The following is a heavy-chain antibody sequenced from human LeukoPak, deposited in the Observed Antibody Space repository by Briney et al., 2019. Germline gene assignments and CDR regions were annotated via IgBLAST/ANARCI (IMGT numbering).Heavy chain of an antibody. V-gene: IGHV4-38-2*01. J-gene: IGHJ3*02. CDR1: GYSISSGNY. CDR2: SFYSGTT. CDR3: ARAGFDI. Sequence: SETLSLTCAVSGYSISSGNYWGWIRQPPGKGLEWIGSSFYSGTTYYNPSLKSRVTISIDTSKNQVSLNLRSVTAADTAVYYCARAGFDICGQGTMVTVSS.